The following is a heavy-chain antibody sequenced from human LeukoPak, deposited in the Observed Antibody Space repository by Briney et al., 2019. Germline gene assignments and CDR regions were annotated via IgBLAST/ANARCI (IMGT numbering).Heavy chain of an antibody. V-gene: IGHV3-30-3*01. Sequence: GGSLRLSCAASGFTFSSYAMHWVRQAPGKGLEWVAVISYDGSNKYYADSVKGRFTISRDNSKNTLYLQMNSLRAEDTAVYYCARGGSGSPLRYWGQGTLVTVSS. CDR3: ARGGSGSPLRY. J-gene: IGHJ4*02. CDR1: GFTFSSYA. D-gene: IGHD3-10*01. CDR2: ISYDGSNK.